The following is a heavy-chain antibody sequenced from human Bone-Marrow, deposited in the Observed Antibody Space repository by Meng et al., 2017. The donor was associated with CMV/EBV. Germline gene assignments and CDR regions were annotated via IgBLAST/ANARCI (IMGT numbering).Heavy chain of an antibody. D-gene: IGHD2-8*01. CDR2: ISSSSGYM. V-gene: IGHV3-21*01. J-gene: IGHJ6*02. CDR1: GFTFSSYS. Sequence: GESLKISCAASGFTFSSYSMKWVRQAPGKGLEWVSSISSSSGYMYYADSVKGRFTISRDNAKTSLYLQMNSLRAEDTAVYYCARDEDRNPKDIVLMVYDIRGLMDVWGQGTTVTVSS. CDR3: ARDEDRNPKDIVLMVYDIRGLMDV.